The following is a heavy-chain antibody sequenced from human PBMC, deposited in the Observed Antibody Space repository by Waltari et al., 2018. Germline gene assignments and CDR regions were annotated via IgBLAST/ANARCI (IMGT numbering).Heavy chain of an antibody. CDR3: ARDELQGRYMDV. V-gene: IGHV1-69*04. Sequence: QVQLVQSGAEGKKPGSSVKVSCKASGGTFSSYAISWVRQAPGQGLEWMGGISPILGIANYAQKVQGRVTITADESTSTAYMELSSLRSEDTAVYYCARDELQGRYMDVWGKGTTVTVSS. D-gene: IGHD1-26*01. J-gene: IGHJ6*03. CDR1: GGTFSSYA. CDR2: ISPILGIA.